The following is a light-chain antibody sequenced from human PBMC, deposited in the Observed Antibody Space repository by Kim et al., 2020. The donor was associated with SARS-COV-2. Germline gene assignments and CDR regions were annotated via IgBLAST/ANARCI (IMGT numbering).Light chain of an antibody. J-gene: IGKJ1*01. CDR3: QQYGSSPQT. V-gene: IGKV3-20*01. CDR2: GAS. CDR1: QSVSSSY. Sequence: SPGERATRSCRASQSVSSSYLALYQQKPGQAPRLLIYGASSRATGIPDRFSGSGSGTDFTLTISRLEPEDFAVYYCQQYGSSPQTFGQGTKVDIK.